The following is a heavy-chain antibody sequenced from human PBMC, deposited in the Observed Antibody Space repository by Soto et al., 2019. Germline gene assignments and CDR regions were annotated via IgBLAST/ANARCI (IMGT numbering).Heavy chain of an antibody. V-gene: IGHV3-21*01. Sequence: GGSLRLSCAASGFTFSSYSMNWVRQAPGKGLEWVSSISSSSSYIYYADSVKGRFTISRDNAKNSLYLQMNSLRAEDTAVYYCARAPPYCSGGSCSDYWGQGTLVTVSS. CDR1: GFTFSSYS. CDR3: ARAPPYCSGGSCSDY. CDR2: ISSSSSYI. J-gene: IGHJ4*02. D-gene: IGHD2-15*01.